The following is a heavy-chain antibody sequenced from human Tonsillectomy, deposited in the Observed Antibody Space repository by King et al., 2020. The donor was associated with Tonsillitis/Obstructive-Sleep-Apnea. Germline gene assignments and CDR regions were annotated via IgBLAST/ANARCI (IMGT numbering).Heavy chain of an antibody. V-gene: IGHV3-33*01. J-gene: IGHJ4*02. D-gene: IGHD3-10*01. CDR3: ARSLGYYYGSGILDY. CDR1: GFTFSSYG. CDR2: IGYAGSNK. Sequence: VQLVESGGGVVQPGRSLRLSCAASGFTFSSYGMHWVRQAPGKGLEWVAVIGYAGSNKYYADSVKGRFTISRDNSKNTLYLQMNSLRAEDTAVYYCARSLGYYYGSGILDYWGQGTLVTVSS.